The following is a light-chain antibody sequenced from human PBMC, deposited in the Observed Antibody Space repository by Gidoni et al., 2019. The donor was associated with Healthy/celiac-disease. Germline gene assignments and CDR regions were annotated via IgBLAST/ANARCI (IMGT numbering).Light chain of an antibody. Sequence: DIVMTQSPDSLAVSLGERATINCKSSQSVLYSSNNKNYLAWYQQKPGQPPKLLIYWASTRESGVPDRFSGSGSGTDFTLTISSLQAEDVAVYYCQQYYSTPLTFGHXTKLEI. V-gene: IGKV4-1*01. CDR2: WAS. CDR1: QSVLYSSNNKNY. J-gene: IGKJ2*01. CDR3: QQYYSTPLT.